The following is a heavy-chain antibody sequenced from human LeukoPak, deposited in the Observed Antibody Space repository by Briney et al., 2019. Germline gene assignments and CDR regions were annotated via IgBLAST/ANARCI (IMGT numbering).Heavy chain of an antibody. Sequence: HVASVKVSCKASGYTFTSYGISWVRQAPGQGLEWMGWISAYNGNTNYAQKLQGRVTMTTDTSTSTAYMELRSLRSDDTAVYYCARDRERSSGWYHLFAFDIWGQGTMVTVSS. CDR3: ARDRERSSGWYHLFAFDI. CDR1: GYTFTSYG. CDR2: ISAYNGNT. D-gene: IGHD6-19*01. V-gene: IGHV1-18*01. J-gene: IGHJ3*02.